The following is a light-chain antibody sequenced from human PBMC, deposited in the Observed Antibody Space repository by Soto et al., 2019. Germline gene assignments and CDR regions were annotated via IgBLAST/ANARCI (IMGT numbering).Light chain of an antibody. CDR2: GAS. Sequence: EIVVTESPRTLALSPGKRASLSCRASQSISSSYLAWYQQRPGQAPRLLIYGASSRATGIPDRFSGSGSGTEFTLTISRLEPEDFAVYYCQQYGSSSWTFGQGTKVDI. CDR3: QQYGSSSWT. V-gene: IGKV3-20*01. J-gene: IGKJ1*01. CDR1: QSISSSY.